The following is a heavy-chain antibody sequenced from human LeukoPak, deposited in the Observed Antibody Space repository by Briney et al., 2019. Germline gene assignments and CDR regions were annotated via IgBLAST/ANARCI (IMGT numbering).Heavy chain of an antibody. CDR2: IYYTGST. Sequence: SETLSLTCTVSGGSISYYYWTWIRQSPGRGLEWIGQIYYTGSTYYNPSLKRRVTISVDTSRNQFSLTLTSVTAADTAVYHCARGGTYNDILSFDPWGQGTLVTVSS. CDR3: ARGGTYNDILSFDP. CDR1: GGSISYYY. J-gene: IGHJ5*02. V-gene: IGHV4-59*01. D-gene: IGHD3-9*01.